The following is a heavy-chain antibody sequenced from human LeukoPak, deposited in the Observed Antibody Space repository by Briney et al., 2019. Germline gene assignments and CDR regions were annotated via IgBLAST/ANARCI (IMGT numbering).Heavy chain of an antibody. V-gene: IGHV3-7*01. CDR1: GFTFSLYW. CDR3: ARDLRAPTWYFDL. J-gene: IGHJ2*01. Sequence: GGSLRLSCAASGFTFSLYWMNWVRRAPGKGLEWVANIKQDGSEKNYVDSVKGRFTISRDNAKNSLYLQMNSLRAEDTAIYYCARDLRAPTWYFDLWGRGTLVTVSS. CDR2: IKQDGSEK. D-gene: IGHD4/OR15-4a*01.